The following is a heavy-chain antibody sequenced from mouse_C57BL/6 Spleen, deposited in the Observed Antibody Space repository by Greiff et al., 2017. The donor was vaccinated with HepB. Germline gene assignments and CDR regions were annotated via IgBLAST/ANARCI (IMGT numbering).Heavy chain of an antibody. CDR2: INPSSGYT. Sequence: VQLQQSGAELARPGASVKMSCKASGYTFTSYTMHWVKQRPGQGLEWIGYINPSSGYTKYNQKFKDKATLTADKSSSTAYMQLSSLTSEDSAGYYCAGGPYGNYSFDYWGQVTTLTVSS. CDR1: GYTFTSYT. J-gene: IGHJ2*01. D-gene: IGHD2-1*01. CDR3: AGGPYGNYSFDY. V-gene: IGHV1-4*01.